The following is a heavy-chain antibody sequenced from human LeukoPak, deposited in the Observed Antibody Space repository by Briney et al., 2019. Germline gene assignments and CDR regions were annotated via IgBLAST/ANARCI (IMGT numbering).Heavy chain of an antibody. D-gene: IGHD6-13*01. CDR2: INPSGGST. J-gene: IGHJ4*02. Sequence: ASVKVSCKASGYTFTSYYMHWVRQAPGQGLEWMGIINPSGGSTSYAQKFQGRVTTTRDMSTSTVYMELSSLRSEDTGVYYCARDPGYSSSWYYFDYWGQGTLVTVSS. V-gene: IGHV1-46*01. CDR3: ARDPGYSSSWYYFDY. CDR1: GYTFTSYY.